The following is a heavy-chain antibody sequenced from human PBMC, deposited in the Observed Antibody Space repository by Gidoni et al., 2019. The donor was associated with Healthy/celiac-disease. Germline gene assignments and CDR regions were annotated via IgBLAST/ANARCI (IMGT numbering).Heavy chain of an antibody. CDR1: GFPFRSYA. CDR2: ISGSGGSK. J-gene: IGHJ3*02. CDR3: AKDKQWPSSRGAFDI. Sequence: EVQLLESGGGLVQPGGSLRLSCAASGFPFRSYAMSWVRQAPGKGLEWVSAISGSGGSKYYADSVKGRFTISRDNSKNTLYLQMNSLRAEDTAVYDCAKDKQWPSSRGAFDIWGQGTMVTVSS. D-gene: IGHD6-19*01. V-gene: IGHV3-23*01.